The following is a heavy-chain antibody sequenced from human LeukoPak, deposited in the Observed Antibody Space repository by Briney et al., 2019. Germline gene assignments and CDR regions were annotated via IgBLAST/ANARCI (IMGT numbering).Heavy chain of an antibody. CDR3: ARGLSYAVAYGDY. Sequence: PGGSLRLSCAPSRFIFSDYWFHWVRQTPGQGLVWVAAINRDGTGTSHADSVRGRFTVSRDNAKNTLYLQLNSLRADDTAVYYCARGLSYAVAYGDYWGQGTLVTVSS. CDR2: INRDGTGT. CDR1: RFIFSDYW. D-gene: IGHD6-19*01. J-gene: IGHJ4*02. V-gene: IGHV3-74*01.